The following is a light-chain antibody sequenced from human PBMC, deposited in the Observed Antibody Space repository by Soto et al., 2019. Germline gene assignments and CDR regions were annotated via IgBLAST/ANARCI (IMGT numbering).Light chain of an antibody. CDR3: QQHGSSSPTT. CDR1: QGVTSNY. Sequence: EIVLTQSPGTLSLSPGERATLSCRASQGVTSNYLAWYQQRPGQAPRLLIYGASNRAPGIPDRFSGGGGGTDFTLPISRLEPEDFAMYYCQQHGSSSPTTFGQGTRLEIE. J-gene: IGKJ5*01. V-gene: IGKV3-20*01. CDR2: GAS.